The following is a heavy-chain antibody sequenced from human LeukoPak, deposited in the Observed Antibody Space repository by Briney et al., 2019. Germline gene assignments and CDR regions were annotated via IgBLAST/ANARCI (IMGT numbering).Heavy chain of an antibody. D-gene: IGHD3-10*01. CDR1: GYTFTMYY. CDR2: INPSDGAT. CDR3: AREQREGLSENWGGLFASYYTYYYMDV. V-gene: IGHV1-46*01. J-gene: IGHJ6*03. Sequence: ASVKVSCKASGYTFTMYYMHWVRQAPGQGLEWMGMINPSDGATTYAQKFQGRITMTRDISTTTVYMALGSLTSEDTAVYFCAREQREGLSENWGGLFASYYTYYYMDVWGRGTTVTVSS.